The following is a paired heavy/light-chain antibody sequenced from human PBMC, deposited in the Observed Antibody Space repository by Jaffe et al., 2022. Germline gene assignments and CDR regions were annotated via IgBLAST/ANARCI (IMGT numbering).Light chain of an antibody. V-gene: IGLV2-14*01. CDR1: SSDVGAYNY. CDR3: SSYTSSSTLWV. J-gene: IGLJ3*02. Sequence: QSALTQPASVSGSPGQSITISCTGTSSDVGAYNYVSWYQQHPGKAPKLMIYEVSNRPSGVSNRFSGSKSGNTASLTISGLQAEDEADYYCSSYTSSSTLWVFGGGTKLTVL. CDR2: EVS.
Heavy chain of an antibody. CDR3: AKARLGYCSGGSCYSADY. Sequence: EVQLLESGGGLVQPGGSLRLSCAASGFTFSTYAMSWVRQAPGKGLEWVSAISRSGGNTYYADSVKGRFTISRDNSKNTLYLQMNSLRAEDTAVYYCAKARLGYCSGGSCYSADYWGQGTLVTVSS. J-gene: IGHJ4*02. V-gene: IGHV3-23*01. CDR2: ISRSGGNT. D-gene: IGHD2-15*01. CDR1: GFTFSTYA.